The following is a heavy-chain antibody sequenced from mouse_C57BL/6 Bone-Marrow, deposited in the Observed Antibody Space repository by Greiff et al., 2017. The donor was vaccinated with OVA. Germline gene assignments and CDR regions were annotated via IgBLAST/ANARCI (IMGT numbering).Heavy chain of an antibody. D-gene: IGHD2-1*01. V-gene: IGHV7-1*01. CDR1: GFTFSDFY. J-gene: IGHJ1*03. Sequence: EVKLMESGGGLVHSGRSLRLSCATSGFTFSDFYMEWVRHAPGKGLEWIAASSNKANDYTTEYSASVKGRIIVSRDTSQSILYLQMNALRAEDTAIYYCARDALYCNYVWYFDVWGTGTTVTVSS. CDR2: SSNKANDYTT. CDR3: ARDALYCNYVWYFDV.